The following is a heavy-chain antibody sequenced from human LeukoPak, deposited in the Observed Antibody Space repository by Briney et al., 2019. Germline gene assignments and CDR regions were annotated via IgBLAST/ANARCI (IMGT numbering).Heavy chain of an antibody. D-gene: IGHD3-16*01. CDR1: GFTLNSYI. CDR2: ISFDGRDK. V-gene: IGHV3-30*04. CDR3: ARAYGGLIDY. Sequence: GRSLRLSCEASGFTLNSYIMHWVRQAPGKGLEWVALISFDGRDKQYADSVKGRFTISKDNSKHTLYLQMNSLSGDDTSMYFCARAYGGLIDYWGQGTLVPVSS. J-gene: IGHJ4*02.